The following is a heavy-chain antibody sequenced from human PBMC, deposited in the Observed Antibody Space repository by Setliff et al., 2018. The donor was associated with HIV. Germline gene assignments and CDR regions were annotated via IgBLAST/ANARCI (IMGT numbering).Heavy chain of an antibody. CDR3: AREGGPGSGWGDYSYYYSMDV. D-gene: IGHD6-19*01. J-gene: IGHJ6*04. Sequence: GASVQVSCQASGYTFSNYAMQWVRQAPGQRLEGVGWINAGNGNTKYSQEFQGRVTITTDTSADTAYMELSSLRFEDTAVYYCAREGGPGSGWGDYSYYYSMDVWGKGTTVTVSS. CDR2: INAGNGNT. CDR1: GYTFSNYA. V-gene: IGHV1-3*01.